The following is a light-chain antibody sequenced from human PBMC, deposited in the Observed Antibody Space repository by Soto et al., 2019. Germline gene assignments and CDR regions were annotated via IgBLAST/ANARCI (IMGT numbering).Light chain of an antibody. CDR3: MQGTNVPPIT. V-gene: IGKV2D-30*01. Sequence: DVVLTQSPLSLPVTLGQPASISCRSTQSLVYSDGNIYLNWFQQTPGQSPRRLSYKVSTWDSGVPGRFSGSASGTDLTLKISRVEAEDVGVYYCMQGTNVPPITFGQGTRLETK. CDR1: QSLVYSDGNIY. CDR2: KVS. J-gene: IGKJ5*01.